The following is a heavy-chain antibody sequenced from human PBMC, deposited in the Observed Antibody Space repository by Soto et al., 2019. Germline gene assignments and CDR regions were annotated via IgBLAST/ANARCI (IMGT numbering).Heavy chain of an antibody. CDR2: IYYSGST. CDR1: GGSISSSSYY. V-gene: IGHV4-39*01. Sequence: SETLSITCTVSGGSISSSSYYWGWIRQPPGKGLEWIGSIYYSGSTYYNPSLKSRVTISVDTSKNQFSLKLSSVTAADTAVYYCARLRYSYGYNYYYGMDVWGQGTTVTVSS. CDR3: ARLRYSYGYNYYYGMDV. D-gene: IGHD5-18*01. J-gene: IGHJ6*02.